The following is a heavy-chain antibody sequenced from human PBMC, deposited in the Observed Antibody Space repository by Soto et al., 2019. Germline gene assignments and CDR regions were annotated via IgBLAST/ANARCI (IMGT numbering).Heavy chain of an antibody. Sequence: QVQLVQSGAEVKKPGSSVKVSCKASGGTFSSYAISWVRQAPGQGLEWMGGIIPIFGTANYAQKFQGRVTITADESTSPAYMELSSLRSEDTAVYYCAREGDIVVVPAATTYYYYGMDVWGQGTTVTVSS. D-gene: IGHD2-2*01. CDR2: IIPIFGTA. CDR3: AREGDIVVVPAATTYYYYGMDV. CDR1: GGTFSSYA. J-gene: IGHJ6*02. V-gene: IGHV1-69*01.